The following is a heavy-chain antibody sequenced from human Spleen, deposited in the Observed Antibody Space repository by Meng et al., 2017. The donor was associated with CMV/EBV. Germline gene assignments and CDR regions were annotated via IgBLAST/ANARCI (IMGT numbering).Heavy chain of an antibody. J-gene: IGHJ6*02. CDR3: AREKRAITMIVVAPVKYGMDV. Sequence: YYMHWVRQAPGQRLEWMGWINPNSGGTNYAQKFQGRVTMTRDTSIGTAYMELSRLRSDDTAVYYCAREKRAITMIVVAPVKYGMDVWGQGTTVTVSS. D-gene: IGHD3-22*01. V-gene: IGHV1-2*02. CDR2: INPNSGGT. CDR1: YY.